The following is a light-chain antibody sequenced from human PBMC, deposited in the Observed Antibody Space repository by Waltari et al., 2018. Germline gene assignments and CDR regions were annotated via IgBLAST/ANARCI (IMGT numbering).Light chain of an antibody. V-gene: IGLV1-40*01. Sequence: QSVLTPPPSVSGAPARIVTIPCIGNTPNNGSTSDVRWYQQRPRPAPKLLIYANNYRPSGVPDRFSASKSGTSASLAITGLQAEDEADYYCQSYDSTLSGFWVFGGGTRLTV. CDR1: TPNNGSTSD. J-gene: IGLJ3*02. CDR3: QSYDSTLSGFWV. CDR2: ANN.